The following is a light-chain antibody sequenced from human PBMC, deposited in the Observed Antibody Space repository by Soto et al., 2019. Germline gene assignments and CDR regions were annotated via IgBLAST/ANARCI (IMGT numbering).Light chain of an antibody. CDR1: SSDVGGFDF. J-gene: IGLJ3*02. V-gene: IGLV2-11*01. CDR3: CLYTASYSV. CDR2: DVS. Sequence: QSALTQPRSVSGPPGQSVAISCTATSSDVGGFDFVSWYQQHPGKAPKLVIYDVSKRPSGVPDRFSGSRSGDTASLTISGLQAEDEAAYYCCLYTASYSVFGGGTKVTVL.